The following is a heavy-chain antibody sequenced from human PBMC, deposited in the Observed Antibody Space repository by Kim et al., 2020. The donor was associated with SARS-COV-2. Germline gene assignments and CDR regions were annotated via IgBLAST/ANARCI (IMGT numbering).Heavy chain of an antibody. CDR3: ARDPLSSSQPS. Sequence: ANYAQKFQGRVTITADESTSTAYMELSSLRSEDTAVYYCARDPLSSSQPSWGQGTLVTVSS. D-gene: IGHD6-13*01. V-gene: IGHV1-69*01. J-gene: IGHJ4*02. CDR2: A.